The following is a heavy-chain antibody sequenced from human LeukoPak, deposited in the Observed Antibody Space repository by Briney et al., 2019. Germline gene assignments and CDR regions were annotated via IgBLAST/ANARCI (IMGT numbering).Heavy chain of an antibody. D-gene: IGHD5-24*01. CDR3: ARQRGFRDGYNYHIDY. Sequence: GESLKISCKGSGYSFTSYWIGWVRQMPGKGLEWLVIIYPGDSDTRYSPSFQGQVTISADKSISTAYLQRSSLKASDTAMYYCARQRGFRDGYNYHIDYWGQGTLVTVSS. J-gene: IGHJ4*02. CDR1: GYSFTSYW. V-gene: IGHV5-51*01. CDR2: IYPGDSDT.